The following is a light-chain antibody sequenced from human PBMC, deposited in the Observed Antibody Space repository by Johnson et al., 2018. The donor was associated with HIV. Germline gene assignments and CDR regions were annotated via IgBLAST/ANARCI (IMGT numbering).Light chain of an antibody. CDR2: DNN. CDR3: GTWDSSLSAGRV. Sequence: QPVLTQPPSVSAAPGQKVTISCSGSSSNIGNNYVSWYQQLPGTAPKLLIYDNNKRPSGIPDRFSGSKSGTSATLGITGLQTGDDADYYCGTWDSSLSAGRVCGTGTKGTGL. V-gene: IGLV1-51*01. CDR1: SSNIGNNY. J-gene: IGLJ1*01.